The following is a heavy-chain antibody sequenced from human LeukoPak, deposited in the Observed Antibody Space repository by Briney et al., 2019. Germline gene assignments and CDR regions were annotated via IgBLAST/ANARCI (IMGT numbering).Heavy chain of an antibody. CDR3: ARRRRAAAGISDY. D-gene: IGHD6-13*01. CDR1: GGSISSYY. CDR2: IYYSGST. Sequence: PSETLSLTCTVSGGSISSYYWSWIRQPPGKGMEWIGYIYYSGSTNYNPSLKSRVTISVDTSKNQFSLKLSSVTAADTAVYYCARRRRAAAGISDYWGQGTLVTVSS. J-gene: IGHJ4*02. V-gene: IGHV4-59*01.